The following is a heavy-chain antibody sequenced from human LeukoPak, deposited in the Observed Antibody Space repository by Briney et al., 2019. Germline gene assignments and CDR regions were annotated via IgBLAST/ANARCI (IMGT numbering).Heavy chain of an antibody. CDR3: AREGGRSFDY. D-gene: IGHD2-15*01. J-gene: IGHJ4*02. CDR2: IYYSGNT. V-gene: IGHV4-59*12. Sequence: SETLSLTCAVSDGSISTYYWSWIRQPPGKGLEWIGYIYYSGNTNYNPSLNSRVTISVDTSKNQFSLKLSSVTAADTAVYYCAREGGRSFDYWGQGTLVTVSS. CDR1: DGSISTYY.